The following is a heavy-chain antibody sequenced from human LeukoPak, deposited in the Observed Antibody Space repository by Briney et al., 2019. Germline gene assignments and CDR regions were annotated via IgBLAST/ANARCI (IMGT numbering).Heavy chain of an antibody. CDR1: GFIFSTYT. D-gene: IGHD2/OR15-2a*01. J-gene: IGHJ4*02. Sequence: GGSLRLSCAASGFIFSTYTMSWVRQAPGKGLEWVSTVGGSASGTFYADSVKGRFTISRDNSKNTLYLQMNSLRAEDTAVYYCAKGDDGRYYSRADYWGQGTLVTVSS. V-gene: IGHV3-23*01. CDR3: AKGDDGRYYSRADY. CDR2: VGGSASGT.